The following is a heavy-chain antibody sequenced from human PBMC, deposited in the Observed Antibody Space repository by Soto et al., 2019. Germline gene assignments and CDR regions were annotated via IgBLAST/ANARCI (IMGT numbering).Heavy chain of an antibody. Sequence: ASVKVSCKASGGTFSSYAISWVRQAPGQGLEWMGGIIPIFGTANYAQKFQGRVTITADESTSTAYMELSSLRSEDTAVYYCARSGTGTAVANNAFDIWGKGRMVT. J-gene: IGHJ3*02. CDR3: ARSGTGTAVANNAFDI. D-gene: IGHD6-19*01. V-gene: IGHV1-69*13. CDR2: IIPIFGTA. CDR1: GGTFSSYA.